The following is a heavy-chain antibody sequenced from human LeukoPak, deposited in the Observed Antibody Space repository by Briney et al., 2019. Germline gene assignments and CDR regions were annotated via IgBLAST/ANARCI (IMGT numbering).Heavy chain of an antibody. J-gene: IGHJ5*02. CDR3: ARDRVTRTYYYDSSGLT. V-gene: IGHV4-31*11. D-gene: IGHD3-22*01. CDR1: GGSFSGYY. CDR2: IYYSGST. Sequence: PSETLSLTCAVYGGSFSGYYWSWIRQHPGKGLEWIGYIYYSGSTYYNPSLKSRVTISVDTSKNQFSLKLSSVTAADTAVYYCARDRVTRTYYYDSSGLTWGQGTLVTVSS.